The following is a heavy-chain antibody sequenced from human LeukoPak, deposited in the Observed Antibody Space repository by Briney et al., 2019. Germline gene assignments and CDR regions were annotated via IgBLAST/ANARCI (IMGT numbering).Heavy chain of an antibody. CDR1: GFTFIGSA. CDR3: ARDAPYYYDSSGYSDAFDI. D-gene: IGHD3-22*01. Sequence: GGSLRLSCAASGFTFIGSAVLWVRQAPGKGLEWVSAISGSGGSTYYADSVKGRFTISRDNAKNSLYLQMNSLRAEDTAVYYCARDAPYYYDSSGYSDAFDIWGQGTMVTVSS. CDR2: ISGSGGST. V-gene: IGHV3-23*01. J-gene: IGHJ3*02.